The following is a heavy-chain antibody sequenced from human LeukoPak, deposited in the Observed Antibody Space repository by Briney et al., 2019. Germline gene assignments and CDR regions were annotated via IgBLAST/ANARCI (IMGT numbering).Heavy chain of an antibody. J-gene: IGHJ4*02. CDR3: ARVSTGWYHYFDS. CDR2: KYYSGST. D-gene: IGHD6-19*01. V-gene: IGHV4-59*12. Sequence: SETLSLTCAVSGGSISTYYWSWLRQPPGKGLEWIGHKYYSGSTYYNPSLKGRVSISVDTTIYQFSLSFSSVTAADTAVYYCARVSTGWYHYFDSWGQGTLVTVSS. CDR1: GGSISTYY.